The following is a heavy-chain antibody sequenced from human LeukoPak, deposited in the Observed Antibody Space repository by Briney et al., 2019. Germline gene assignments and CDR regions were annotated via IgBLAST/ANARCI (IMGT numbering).Heavy chain of an antibody. CDR1: GGTFSSYA. V-gene: IGHV1-69*01. CDR2: IIPIFGTA. CDR3: ARDQYCGGDCYSPPLDY. Sequence: ASVKVSCKASGGTFSSYAISWVRQAPGQGLEWMGGIIPIFGTANYAQKFQGRVTITADESTSTAYMELSSLRSEDTAAYYCARDQYCGGDCYSPPLDYWGQGTLVTVSS. D-gene: IGHD2-21*02. J-gene: IGHJ4*02.